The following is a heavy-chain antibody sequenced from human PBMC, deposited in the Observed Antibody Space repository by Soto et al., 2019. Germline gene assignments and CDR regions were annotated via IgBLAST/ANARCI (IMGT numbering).Heavy chain of an antibody. CDR3: TKGPPDY. CDR1: GFTFSDHY. CDR2: IRNKVNSYTT. J-gene: IGHJ4*02. Sequence: EVQLVESGGGLVQPGGSLRLSCAASGFTFSDHYMDWVRQAPGKGLEWVGRIRNKVNSYTTEYAASVKGRFTISRDDSKNSVYLQMNSLKTEDTAVYYCTKGPPDYWGQGTLVTVSS. V-gene: IGHV3-72*01.